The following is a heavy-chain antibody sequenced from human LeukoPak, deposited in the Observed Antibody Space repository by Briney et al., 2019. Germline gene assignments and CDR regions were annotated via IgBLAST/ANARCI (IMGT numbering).Heavy chain of an antibody. CDR1: GFTFSSYA. Sequence: PGGSLRLSCAASGFTFSSYAMHWVRQAPGKGLEWVAVISYDGSNKYYADSVKGRFTISRDNSKNTLYLQMNSLRAEETAVYYCARGYYDSSSDAFDIWGQGTMVTVSS. J-gene: IGHJ3*02. CDR2: ISYDGSNK. CDR3: ARGYYDSSSDAFDI. D-gene: IGHD3-22*01. V-gene: IGHV3-30-3*01.